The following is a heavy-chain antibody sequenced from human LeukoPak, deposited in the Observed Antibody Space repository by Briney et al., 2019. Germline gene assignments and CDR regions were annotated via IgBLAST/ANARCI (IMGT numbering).Heavy chain of an antibody. CDR3: ASGADYDSSGPPLFDY. CDR2: INAGNGNT. J-gene: IGHJ4*02. D-gene: IGHD3-22*01. Sequence: ASVKVSCKASGYTFTSYAMHWVRQAPGQRLEWMGWINAGNGNTKYSQKFQGRVTITRDTSASTAYMELSSLRSEDTAVYYCASGADYDSSGPPLFDYWGQGTLVTVSS. V-gene: IGHV1-3*01. CDR1: GYTFTSYA.